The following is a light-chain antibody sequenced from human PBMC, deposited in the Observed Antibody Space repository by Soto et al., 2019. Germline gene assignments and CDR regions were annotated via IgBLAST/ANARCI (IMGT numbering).Light chain of an antibody. CDR1: SSDVCGYNY. Sequence: QSVLTQPASVSGSPGQSITIPCPGTSSDVCGYNYVSWYQQHPGKAPKLMIYDVSNRPSGVSNRFSGSKSGNTASLTISGLQAEDEADYYCSSYTSISTYVFGTGTKVTVL. J-gene: IGLJ1*01. CDR3: SSYTSISTYV. V-gene: IGLV2-14*01. CDR2: DVS.